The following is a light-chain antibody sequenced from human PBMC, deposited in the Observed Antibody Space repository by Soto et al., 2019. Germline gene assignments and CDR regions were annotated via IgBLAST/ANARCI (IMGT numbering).Light chain of an antibody. CDR1: QSVISTY. V-gene: IGKV3-20*01. J-gene: IGKJ1*01. CDR2: GAS. CDR3: QQYRDSLGT. Sequence: EIVLTQSPGTLSLPPGERATLSCRARQSVISTYLAWYQQKPGQAPRLLIYGASSRATGIPDRFSGSGSGTDFTLTISRLEPADFAVYYCQQYRDSLGTFGQGTKGEIK.